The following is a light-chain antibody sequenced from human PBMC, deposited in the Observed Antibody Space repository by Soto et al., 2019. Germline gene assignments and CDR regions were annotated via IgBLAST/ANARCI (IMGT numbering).Light chain of an antibody. CDR1: SSNIGPGYD. J-gene: IGLJ2*01. CDR2: ADN. Sequence: QSVLTQTPSVSGAPGQKITMSCTGSSSNIGPGYDVHWYQQVPGAAPRLLIYADNNRPSGVPDRFSASKSGTSASLAITGLHGEDEANYYCQSYATSLSGVIFGAGTKLTVL. V-gene: IGLV1-40*01. CDR3: QSYATSLSGVI.